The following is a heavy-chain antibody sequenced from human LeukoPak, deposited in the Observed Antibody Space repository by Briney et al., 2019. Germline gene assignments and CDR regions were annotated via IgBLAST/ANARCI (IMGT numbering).Heavy chain of an antibody. V-gene: IGHV4-34*01. Sequence: SETLSLTCTVSGGSISRYFWSWIRQPPGKGLEWIGEISHSGSTNYYEFLKSRVTISVDTSKNQFSLKLTSVTAADTAVYYCARHPTYSYGIFDYWGQGTLATVSS. J-gene: IGHJ4*02. CDR1: GGSISRYF. CDR2: ISHSGST. D-gene: IGHD5-18*01. CDR3: ARHPTYSYGIFDY.